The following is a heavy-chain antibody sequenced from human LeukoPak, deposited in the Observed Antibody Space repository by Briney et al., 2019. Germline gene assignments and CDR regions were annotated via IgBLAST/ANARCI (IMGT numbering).Heavy chain of an antibody. Sequence: ASVKVSCKASGYTFTSYGISWVRQAPGQGLEWMGWISAYNGNTNYAQKLQGRVTMTTDTSTSTAYMELRSLRSDDTALYYCAKDPTSLLGSPSFDIWGQGTMVTVSS. J-gene: IGHJ3*02. CDR2: ISAYNGNT. D-gene: IGHD2-21*02. CDR1: GYTFTSYG. V-gene: IGHV1-18*01. CDR3: AKDPTSLLGSPSFDI.